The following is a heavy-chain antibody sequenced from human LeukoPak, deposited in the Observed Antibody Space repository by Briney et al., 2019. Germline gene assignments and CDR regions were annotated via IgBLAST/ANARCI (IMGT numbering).Heavy chain of an antibody. CDR3: ARQMYSYGNDAFDI. V-gene: IGHV4-39*01. CDR1: GGSISSSSYY. J-gene: IGHJ3*02. CDR2: IYYSGST. Sequence: SETLSLTCTVSGGSISSSSYYWGWIRQPPGKGLEWIGSIYYSGSTYYNPSLKSRVTISVDTSKNQFSLKLSSVTAADTAVYYCARQMYSYGNDAFDIWGQGTMVTVSS. D-gene: IGHD5-18*01.